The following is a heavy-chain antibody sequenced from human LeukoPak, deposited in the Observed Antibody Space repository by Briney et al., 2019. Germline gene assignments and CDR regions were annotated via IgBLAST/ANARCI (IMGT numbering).Heavy chain of an antibody. CDR2: IKSKTDGGTT. V-gene: IGHV3-15*01. Sequence: GGSLRLSCAASGFTFSDYYMSWVRQAPGKGLEWVGRIKSKTDGGTTDYAAPVKGRFTISRDDSKNTLFLQMNSLKTEDTAVYYCTTGFYYDSSGYFYWGQGTLVTVSS. J-gene: IGHJ4*02. D-gene: IGHD3-22*01. CDR1: GFTFSDYY. CDR3: TTGFYYDSSGYFY.